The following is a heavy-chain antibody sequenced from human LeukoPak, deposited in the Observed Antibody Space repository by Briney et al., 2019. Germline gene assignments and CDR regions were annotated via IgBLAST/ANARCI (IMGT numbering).Heavy chain of an antibody. V-gene: IGHV4-34*01. J-gene: IGHJ5*02. Sequence: PSETLSLTCSVYGGSFSIYYWSWIRQPPGKGLEWIGEINHSGSTNYNPSLKSRVTISVDTSKNQFSLRLSSVTAADTAVYYCARGRLLMWFDPWGQGTLVTVSP. CDR1: GGSFSIYY. CDR2: INHSGST. D-gene: IGHD3-16*01. CDR3: ARGRLLMWFDP.